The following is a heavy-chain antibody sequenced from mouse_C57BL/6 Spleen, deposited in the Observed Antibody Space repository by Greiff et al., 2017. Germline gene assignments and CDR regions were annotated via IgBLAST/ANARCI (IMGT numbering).Heavy chain of an antibody. Sequence: QLQESGPGLAKPSQTLSLTCSVTGYSITSDYWNWIRKFPGNKLEYMGYISYSGSTYYNPSLKSRISITRDTSKNPYYLQLNSVTTEDTATYYAARHIRDHYYGSAMDYWGQGTSVTVSS. CDR3: ARHIRDHYYGSAMDY. CDR2: ISYSGST. J-gene: IGHJ4*01. CDR1: GYSITSDY. D-gene: IGHD1-1*01. V-gene: IGHV3-8*01.